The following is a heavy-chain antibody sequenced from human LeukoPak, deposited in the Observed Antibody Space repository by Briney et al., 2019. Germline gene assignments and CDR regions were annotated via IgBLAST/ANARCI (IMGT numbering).Heavy chain of an antibody. CDR3: ARLTAARGSGSYRYYYYYYYMDV. J-gene: IGHJ6*03. CDR2: VNHSGST. CDR1: GGSFSGYY. V-gene: IGHV4-34*01. Sequence: PSETLSLTCAVYGGSFSGYYWSWIRQPPGKGLEWIGEVNHSGSTNYNLSLKSRVTISVDTSKNQFFLKLSSVTAADTAVYYCARLTAARGSGSYRYYYYYYYMDVWGKGTTVTVSS. D-gene: IGHD3-10*01.